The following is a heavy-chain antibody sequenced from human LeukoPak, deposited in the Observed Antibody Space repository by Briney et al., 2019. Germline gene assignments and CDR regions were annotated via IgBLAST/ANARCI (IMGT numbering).Heavy chain of an antibody. J-gene: IGHJ3*02. Sequence: SETLSLTCTVSGGSISSYYWSWIRQPPGKGLEWIGYIYYSGSTNYNPSLKSRVTISVDTSKNQFSLRLCPVCAPDTALYFSVRGRSSGYRNDAFDIWGQGTMVTVSS. CDR3: VRGRSSGYRNDAFDI. D-gene: IGHD3-22*01. CDR1: GGSISSYY. V-gene: IGHV4-59*01. CDR2: IYYSGST.